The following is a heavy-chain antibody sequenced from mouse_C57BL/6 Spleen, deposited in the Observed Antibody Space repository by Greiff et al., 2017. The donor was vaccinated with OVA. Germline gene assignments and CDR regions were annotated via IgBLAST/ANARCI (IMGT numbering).Heavy chain of an antibody. D-gene: IGHD1-1*01. CDR1: GFTFTDYY. CDR3: ARGTSSSFAY. CDR2: IRNKANGYTT. J-gene: IGHJ3*01. V-gene: IGHV7-3*01. Sequence: LVESGGGLVQPGGSLSLSCAASGFTFTDYYMSWVRQPPGKALEWLGFIRNKANGYTTEYSASVKGRFTISRDNSQSILYLQMNALRAEDSATYYCARGTSSSFAYWGQGTLVTVSA.